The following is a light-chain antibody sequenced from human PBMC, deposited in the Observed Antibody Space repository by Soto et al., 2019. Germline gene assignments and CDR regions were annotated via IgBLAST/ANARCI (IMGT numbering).Light chain of an antibody. CDR3: AAWDDSLNGFYV. V-gene: IGLV1-44*01. CDR1: SSNIGSNT. Sequence: QSVLTQPPSASGTPGQTVTISCSGSSSNIGSNTVNWYQQLPGTAPKLLLYSSNQRPSGVPGRFSGSKSGTSASLAISGLQSEDEADYYCAAWDDSLNGFYVFGSGTKVTVL. CDR2: SSN. J-gene: IGLJ1*01.